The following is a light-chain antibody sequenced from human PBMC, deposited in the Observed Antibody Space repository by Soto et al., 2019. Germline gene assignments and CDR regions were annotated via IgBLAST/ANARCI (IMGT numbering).Light chain of an antibody. V-gene: IGKV3-11*01. CDR2: DAS. J-gene: IGKJ4*01. Sequence: EIVLTQAPATLSLSPGNRATLSCRASQRVSGYLAWYQQQPGQAPRLLIYDASNRATGIPARFSGSGSGTDFTLPITSLEPEDFAVYYCQQRSNWPSTFGGGTKVEI. CDR1: QRVSGY. CDR3: QQRSNWPST.